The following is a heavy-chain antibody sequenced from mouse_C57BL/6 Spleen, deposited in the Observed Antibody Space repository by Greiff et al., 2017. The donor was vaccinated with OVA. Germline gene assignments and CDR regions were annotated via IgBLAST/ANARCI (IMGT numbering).Heavy chain of an antibody. D-gene: IGHD1-1*01. CDR1: GYTFTDYE. V-gene: IGHV1-15*01. CDR3: SLYYYGSSSWFAY. J-gene: IGHJ3*01. CDR2: IDPETGGT. Sequence: QVQLKESGAELVRPGASVTLSCKASGYTFTDYEMHWVKQTPVHGLEWIGAIDPETGGTAYNQKFKGKAILTADKSSSTAYMELRSLTSEDSAVYYCSLYYYGSSSWFAYWGQGTLVTVSA.